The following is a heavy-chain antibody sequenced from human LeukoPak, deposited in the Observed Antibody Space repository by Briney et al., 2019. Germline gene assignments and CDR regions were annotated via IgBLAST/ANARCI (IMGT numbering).Heavy chain of an antibody. CDR3: ARGFLTAVDPGDYYFDY. D-gene: IGHD4-23*01. J-gene: IGHJ4*02. CDR1: GGTFSSYA. Sequence: SAKVSCKASGGTFSSYAISWVRQAPGQGLEWMGRIIPILGIANYAQKFQGRVTITADKSTSTAYMELSSLRSEDTAVYYCARGFLTAVDPGDYYFDYWGQGTLVTVSS. V-gene: IGHV1-69*04. CDR2: IIPILGIA.